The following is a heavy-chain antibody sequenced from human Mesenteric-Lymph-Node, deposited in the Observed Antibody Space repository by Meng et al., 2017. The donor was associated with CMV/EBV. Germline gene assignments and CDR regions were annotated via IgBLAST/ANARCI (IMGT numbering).Heavy chain of an antibody. CDR1: GFTLSDHF. CDR3: TRENWPGYDSYLDN. CDR2: TRNKANSHVT. D-gene: IGHD5-12*01. V-gene: IGHV3-72*01. J-gene: IGHJ4*02. Sequence: SGFTLSDHFIDWVRQAPGKGLEWVGRTRNKANSHVTEYAASVKGRFTISRDDSKNSLYLQMNSLKTEDTAVYYCTRENWPGYDSYLDNWGQGTLVTAPQ.